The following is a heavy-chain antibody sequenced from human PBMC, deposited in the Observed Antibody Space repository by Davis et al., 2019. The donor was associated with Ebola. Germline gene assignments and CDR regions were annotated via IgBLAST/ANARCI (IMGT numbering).Heavy chain of an antibody. CDR1: GFTFSSYS. Sequence: GESLKISCAASGFTFSSYSMNWVRQAPGKGLEWVSSISSSSSYLYYADSVKGRFTISRDNAKNSLYRQMNSLRAEDTAVYYCARDLSAVDYYYYGMDVWGQGTTVTVSS. J-gene: IGHJ6*02. CDR3: ARDLSAVDYYYYGMDV. CDR2: ISSSSSYL. V-gene: IGHV3-21*01.